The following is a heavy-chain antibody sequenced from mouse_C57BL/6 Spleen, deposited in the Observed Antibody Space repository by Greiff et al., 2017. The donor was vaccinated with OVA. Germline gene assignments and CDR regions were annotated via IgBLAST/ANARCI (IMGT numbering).Heavy chain of an antibody. CDR3: ARYDGYPYYFDY. V-gene: IGHV1-55*01. J-gene: IGHJ2*01. D-gene: IGHD2-3*01. CDR1: GYTFTSYW. CDR2: IYPGSGST. Sequence: QVHVKQPGAELVKPGASVKMSCKASGYTFTSYWITWVKQRPGQGLEWIGDIYPGSGSTNYNEKFKSKATLTVDTSSSTAYMQLSSLTSEDSAVYYCARYDGYPYYFDYWGQGTTLTVSS.